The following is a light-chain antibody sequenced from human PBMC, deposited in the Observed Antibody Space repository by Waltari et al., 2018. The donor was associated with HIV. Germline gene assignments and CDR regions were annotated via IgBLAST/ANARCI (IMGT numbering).Light chain of an antibody. CDR1: RSDVGGHPS. V-gene: IGLV2-11*01. CDR3: CSYTGSSSYNYV. CDR2: DVN. J-gene: IGLJ1*01. Sequence: QSALTQPRSVSESPGRSVTISFTGTRSDVGGHPSVSCFQQHPGKGPKLLLYDVNKRSPGVPVRFSGSKSGNTASLTISGLQTEDEADYFCCSYTGSSSYNYVFGTGTKVTVL.